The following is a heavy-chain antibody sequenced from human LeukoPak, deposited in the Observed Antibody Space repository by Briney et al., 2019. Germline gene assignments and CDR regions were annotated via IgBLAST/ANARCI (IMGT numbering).Heavy chain of an antibody. CDR2: INTDGRTT. J-gene: IGHJ4*02. V-gene: IGHV3-74*01. Sequence: GGSLRLSCAASGFTFTTFWMNWVRQAPGEGLVWVSFINTDGRTTTYADSVKGRFTISRDNAKNTLYLQMNRMRAEDTAVYYCARDLHGSPDWWGQGTLVTVSS. D-gene: IGHD2-2*03. CDR1: GFTFTTFW. CDR3: ARDLHGSPDW.